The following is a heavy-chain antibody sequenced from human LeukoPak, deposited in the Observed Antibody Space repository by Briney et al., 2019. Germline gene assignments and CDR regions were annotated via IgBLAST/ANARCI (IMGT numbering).Heavy chain of an antibody. V-gene: IGHV3-53*01. CDR1: GVA. J-gene: IGHJ4*02. CDR3: VTSDYAY. D-gene: IGHD5-12*01. CDR2: IYSDGRA. Sequence: PGGSLRLSCAASGVAWVRQAPGKGLEWVSVIYSDGRAYYGDSVKGRCTISRDKATNTVNLKLNSLRADDTGAYYCVTSDYAYWGQGTLVTVSS.